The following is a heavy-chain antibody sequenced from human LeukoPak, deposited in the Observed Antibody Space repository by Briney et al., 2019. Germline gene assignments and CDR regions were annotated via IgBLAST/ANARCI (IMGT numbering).Heavy chain of an antibody. J-gene: IGHJ6*03. V-gene: IGHV1-69-2*01. CDR2: IDPEDGET. CDR3: ATDAVATTGPLKFYYMAV. D-gene: IGHD6-13*01. Sequence: ASVTVSCKASGYALRDYYLHWVQQAPGKGLEWMGRIDPEDGETLYAEKFQGRITITADTSTETAYLELSGLTSGDTAVYFCATDAVATTGPLKFYYMAVWGKGTTVTVSS. CDR1: GYALRDYY.